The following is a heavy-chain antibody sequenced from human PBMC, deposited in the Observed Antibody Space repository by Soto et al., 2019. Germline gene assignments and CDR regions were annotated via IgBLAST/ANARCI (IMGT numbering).Heavy chain of an antibody. CDR1: GGSISSGDYY. Sequence: SETLSLTCTVSGGSISSGDYYWSWICQPPGKGLEWIGYIYYSGSTYYNPSLKSRVTISVDTSKNQFSLKLSSVTAADTAVYYCARSLITMIVVVPYYFDYWGQGTLVTV. CDR2: IYYSGST. J-gene: IGHJ4*02. V-gene: IGHV4-30-4*01. D-gene: IGHD3-22*01. CDR3: ARSLITMIVVVPYYFDY.